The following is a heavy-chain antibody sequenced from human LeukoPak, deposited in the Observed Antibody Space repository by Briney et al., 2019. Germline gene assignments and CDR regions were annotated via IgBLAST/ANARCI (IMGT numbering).Heavy chain of an antibody. CDR3: AKESGALGAPLYDY. V-gene: IGHV3-23*01. J-gene: IGHJ4*02. Sequence: PGVSLRLSCGASGFIFRNYAMSWVRQAPGEGLEWVSGISDNGGGTYYADSVKGRFTISRDNSKNMLYLQMSSLRAEDTAVYYCAKESGALGAPLYDYWGQGILVTGSS. CDR2: ISDNGGGT. D-gene: IGHD4/OR15-4a*01. CDR1: GFIFRNYA.